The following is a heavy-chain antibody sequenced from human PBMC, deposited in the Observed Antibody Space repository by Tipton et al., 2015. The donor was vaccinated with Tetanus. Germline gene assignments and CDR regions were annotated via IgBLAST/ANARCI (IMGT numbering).Heavy chain of an antibody. D-gene: IGHD1-7*01. V-gene: IGHV3-74*01. CDR1: DSIASHSY. J-gene: IGHJ5*02. Sequence: SLRLSCAVSDSIASHSYVTWVRQAPGKGLVWLSRINSHGTSTSYADSGKGHFIISRDNAKNSLFLQMNSLRDEDTAVYYCVNFATSWGQGTLVTVSS. CDR2: INSHGTST. CDR3: VNFATS.